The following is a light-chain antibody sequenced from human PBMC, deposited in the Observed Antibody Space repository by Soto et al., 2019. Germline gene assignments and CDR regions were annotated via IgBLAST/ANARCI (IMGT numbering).Light chain of an antibody. CDR1: QSVTRY. V-gene: IGKV3-11*01. CDR2: DAS. J-gene: IGKJ4*01. Sequence: EIVLTQSPATLSLSPGERATLSCRASQSVTRYLAWYKQKPGQAPRLLIYDASKRATGVPARFSGSGSGTDFTLTFSTLDPKGFAVYYCQKRSDGPPLLGGGTKVDIK. CDR3: QKRSDGPPL.